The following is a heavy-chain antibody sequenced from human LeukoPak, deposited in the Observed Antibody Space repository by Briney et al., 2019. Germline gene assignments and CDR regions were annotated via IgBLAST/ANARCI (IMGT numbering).Heavy chain of an antibody. Sequence: PGGSLRLSCLTSGFTLSTNAMSWVRQAPGKGLEWISGISGSGASTYYADSVKGRFTISRDNSKNTLYLQMNSLRAEDTAVYYCARDRNYFEALHRSYWGQGTLVTVSS. D-gene: IGHD3-10*01. CDR1: GFTLSTNA. J-gene: IGHJ4*02. V-gene: IGHV3-23*01. CDR2: ISGSGAST. CDR3: ARDRNYFEALHRSY.